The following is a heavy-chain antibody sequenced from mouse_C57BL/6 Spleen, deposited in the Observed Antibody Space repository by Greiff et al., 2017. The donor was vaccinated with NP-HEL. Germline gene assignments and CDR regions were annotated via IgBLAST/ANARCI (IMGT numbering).Heavy chain of an antibody. Sequence: VQLQQSGPELVKPGASVKISCKASGYAFSSSWMNWVKQRPGKGLEWIGYIYPRDGSTKYNEKFKGKATLTADKSSSTAYMQLNSLTSEDSAVYFCALGYAMDYWGQGTSVTVSS. J-gene: IGHJ4*01. V-gene: IGHV1-82*01. CDR3: ALGYAMDY. CDR2: IYPRDGST. CDR1: GYAFSSSW. D-gene: IGHD3-3*01.